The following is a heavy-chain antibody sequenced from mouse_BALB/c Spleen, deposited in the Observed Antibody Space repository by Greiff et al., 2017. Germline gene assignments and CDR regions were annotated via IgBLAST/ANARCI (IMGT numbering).Heavy chain of an antibody. CDR3: APGEYGSSFHSGFAY. J-gene: IGHJ3*01. CDR1: GYTFTSYV. V-gene: IGHV1-14*01. CDR2: INPYNDGT. Sequence: EVQLQQSGPELVKPGASVKMSCKASGYTFTSYVMHWVKQKPGQGLEWIGYINPYNDGTKYNEKFKGKATLTSDKSYSTAYMELSSLTSEDSAVYYCAPGEYGSSFHSGFAYWGQGTLVTVSA. D-gene: IGHD1-1*01.